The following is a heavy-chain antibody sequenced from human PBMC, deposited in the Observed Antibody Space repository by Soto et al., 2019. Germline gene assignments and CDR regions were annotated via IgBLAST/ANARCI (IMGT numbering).Heavy chain of an antibody. CDR1: GFTFSSYA. Sequence: HPGGSLRLSCAPSGFTFSSYAMSWVRQAPGKGLEWVSAISGSGGSTYYADSVKGRFTISRDNSKNTLYLQMNSLRAEDTAVYYCAKSLFGTVPWAEYFQHWGQGTLVAVSS. D-gene: IGHD1-1*01. V-gene: IGHV3-23*01. CDR2: ISGSGGST. CDR3: AKSLFGTVPWAEYFQH. J-gene: IGHJ1*01.